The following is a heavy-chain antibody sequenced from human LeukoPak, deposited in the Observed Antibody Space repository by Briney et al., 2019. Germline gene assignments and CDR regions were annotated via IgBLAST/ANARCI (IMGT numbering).Heavy chain of an antibody. CDR3: TRDHNRRLGELSLLDH. Sequence: PGGSLRLSCAASGFTFRSYAMHWVRQAPGKGLEWVAVISFDGSNKYYADSVKGRFTISRDNSKNTLYLQMDRQRVEDTAVYYCTRDHNRRLGELSLLDHWGQGTLVTVSS. CDR1: GFTFRSYA. CDR2: ISFDGSNK. V-gene: IGHV3-30*04. J-gene: IGHJ4*02. D-gene: IGHD3-16*02.